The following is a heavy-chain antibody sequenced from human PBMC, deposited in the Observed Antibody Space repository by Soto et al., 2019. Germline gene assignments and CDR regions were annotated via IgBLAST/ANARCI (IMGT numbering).Heavy chain of an antibody. D-gene: IGHD1-20*01. J-gene: IGHJ4*02. CDR2: TGISGRTT. CDR1: GFSVNTYA. Sequence: EVQLLDSGGGLVQPGESLRLSCAASGFSVNTYAMSWVRQAPGKGLEWVSTTGISGRTTYYADSVKGRFTVSRDDSKNTLDLQMSSLRAEDTAVYYCATVHNTSRSFDYRGQGTLVTVSS. CDR3: ATVHNTSRSFDY. V-gene: IGHV3-23*01.